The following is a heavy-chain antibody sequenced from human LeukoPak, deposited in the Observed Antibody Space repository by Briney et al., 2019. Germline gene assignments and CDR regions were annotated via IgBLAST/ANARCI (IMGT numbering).Heavy chain of an antibody. D-gene: IGHD3-3*01. V-gene: IGHV3-53*05. CDR2: IYSGGGT. CDR3: AIFGVVASGFDP. J-gene: IGHJ5*02. CDR1: GFAVSSNY. Sequence: GGSLRLSCAASGFAVSSNYMSWVRQAPGKGLEWVSVIYSGGGTYYANSVKGRFTISRDNSKNTLYLQMNSLRAEDTAVYYCAIFGVVASGFDPWGQGTLVTVSS.